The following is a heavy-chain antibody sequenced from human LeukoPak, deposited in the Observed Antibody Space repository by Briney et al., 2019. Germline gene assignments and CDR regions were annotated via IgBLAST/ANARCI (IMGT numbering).Heavy chain of an antibody. CDR1: GYAFTSDG. J-gene: IGHJ3*02. V-gene: IGHV1-18*01. CDR2: ISAYNGKT. CDR3: AREACSGGSCYSLSLPPVFHVFDI. D-gene: IGHD2-15*01. Sequence: GASVKVSSKPSGYAFTSDGISWVRDAPGQGVERMGWISAYNGKTNNAPKLHGRVTITTDTSTSTSYIELRSLRSDDTAVYYCAREACSGGSCYSLSLPPVFHVFDIWGQGTMVTVSS.